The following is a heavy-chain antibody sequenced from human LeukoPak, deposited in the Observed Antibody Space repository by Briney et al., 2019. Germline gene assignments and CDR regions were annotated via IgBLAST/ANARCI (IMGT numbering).Heavy chain of an antibody. J-gene: IGHJ3*02. CDR3: ARALQPGVYAFDI. Sequence: SETLSLTCTVSGVSISSYYWTWIRQPPGEGLEWIGYIYYSGSTNYNPSLKSRVTISVDTSKNQFSLKLSSVTAADTAVYYCARALQPGVYAFDIWGQGTMVAVSS. V-gene: IGHV4-59*01. CDR2: IYYSGST. CDR1: GVSISSYY. D-gene: IGHD6-13*01.